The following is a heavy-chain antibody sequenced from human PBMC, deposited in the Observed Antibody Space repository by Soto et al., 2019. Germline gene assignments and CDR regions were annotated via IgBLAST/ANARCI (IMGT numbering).Heavy chain of an antibody. CDR3: ARALRFLEWLYPTPYYFDY. Sequence: SETLSLTCTVSGGSSSSGDYYWSWIRQPPGKGLEWIGYIYYSGSTYYNPSLKSRVTISVDTSKNQFSLKLSSVTAADTAVYYCARALRFLEWLYPTPYYFDYWGQGTLVTVSS. D-gene: IGHD3-3*01. CDR1: GGSSSSGDYY. V-gene: IGHV4-30-4*01. CDR2: IYYSGST. J-gene: IGHJ4*02.